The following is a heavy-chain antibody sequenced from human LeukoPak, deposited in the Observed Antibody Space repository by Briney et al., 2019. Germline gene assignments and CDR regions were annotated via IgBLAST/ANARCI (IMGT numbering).Heavy chain of an antibody. CDR2: IKSKTDGGTT. J-gene: IGHJ5*02. CDR1: GFTFSDYY. D-gene: IGHD4-17*01. CDR3: TTFYGDYANWFDP. V-gene: IGHV3-15*01. Sequence: GGSLRLSCAAPGFTFSDYYMNWIRQAPGKGLEWVGRIKSKTDGGTTDYAAPVKSRFTISRDDSKNTLYLQMNSLKIEDTAVYFCTTFYGDYANWFDPWGQGTLVTVSS.